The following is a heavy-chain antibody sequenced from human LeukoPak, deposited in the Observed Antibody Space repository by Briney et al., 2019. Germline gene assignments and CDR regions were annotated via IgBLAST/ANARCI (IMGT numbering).Heavy chain of an antibody. D-gene: IGHD4-17*01. V-gene: IGHV3-53*01. CDR3: ARGTVTAPDY. CDR1: GFTVSATY. CDR2: IYTGGNT. J-gene: IGHJ4*02. Sequence: PGGSLRLSCAASGFTVSATYMNWVRQAPGKGLEWVSIIYTGGNTYYADSVKGRFTISRDISKNTLYLQMNSLRAEDTAVYYCARGTVTAPDYWGQETLVTVSS.